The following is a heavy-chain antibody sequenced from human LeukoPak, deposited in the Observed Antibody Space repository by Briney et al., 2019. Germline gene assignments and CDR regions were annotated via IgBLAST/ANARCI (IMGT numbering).Heavy chain of an antibody. CDR1: GGSTSSSNYY. Sequence: SETLSLTCTVSGGSTSSSNYYWGWIRQPPGKGLEWIGGIHYSGNTYYNPSLKSRVTISIDTSKNQFSLKLSSVTAADTAVYYCARLGAGPTYYDFWSGYSSFYFDYWGQGTLVAVSS. J-gene: IGHJ4*02. V-gene: IGHV4-39*01. CDR2: IHYSGNT. CDR3: ARLGAGPTYYDFWSGYSSFYFDY. D-gene: IGHD3-3*01.